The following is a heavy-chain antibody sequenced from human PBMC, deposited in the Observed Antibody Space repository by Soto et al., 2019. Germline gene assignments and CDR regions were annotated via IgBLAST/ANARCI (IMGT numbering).Heavy chain of an antibody. CDR1: GGSFSGYY. Sequence: NPSETLSLTCAVYGGSFSGYYWSWIRQPPGKGLEWIGEINHSGSTNYNPSLKSRVTISVDTSKNQFSLKLSSVTAADTAVYYCARGPRLYGSGSYYRYYYYGMDVSGPGPTVTVSS. CDR3: ARGPRLYGSGSYYRYYYYGMDV. CDR2: INHSGST. D-gene: IGHD3-10*01. J-gene: IGHJ6*02. V-gene: IGHV4-34*01.